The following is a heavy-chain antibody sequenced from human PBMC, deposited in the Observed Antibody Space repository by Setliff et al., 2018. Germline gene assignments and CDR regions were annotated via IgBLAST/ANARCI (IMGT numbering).Heavy chain of an antibody. CDR3: VRSTSYLDRRGYKGYYFDH. Sequence: PGESLKISCAASGFRFNDYTMHWVRQAPGKGLEWVSLVTWDGGTTNYAESVKGRFTISRDNNKNSLYLQMKSLRSEDTALYYCVRSTSYLDRRGYKGYYFDHWGHGTPVTVSS. V-gene: IGHV3-43*01. CDR2: VTWDGGTT. J-gene: IGHJ4*01. D-gene: IGHD3-22*01. CDR1: GFRFNDYT.